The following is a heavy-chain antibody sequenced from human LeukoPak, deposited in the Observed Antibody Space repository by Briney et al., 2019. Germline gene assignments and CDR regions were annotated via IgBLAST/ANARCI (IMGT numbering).Heavy chain of an antibody. CDR2: INPNSGGT. Sequence: VASVKVSCKASGYTFTGYYMHWVRQAPGQGLEWMGWINPNSGGTNYAQKFQGRVTMTRDTSISTAYMELSRLRSDDTAVYYCARRIRGVIDPLTNWFDPWGQGTLVTVSS. CDR1: GYTFTGYY. J-gene: IGHJ5*02. D-gene: IGHD3-16*02. CDR3: ARRIRGVIDPLTNWFDP. V-gene: IGHV1-2*02.